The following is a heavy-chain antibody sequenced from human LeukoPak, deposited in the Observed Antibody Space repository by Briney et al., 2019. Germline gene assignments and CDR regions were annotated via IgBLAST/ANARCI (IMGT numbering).Heavy chain of an antibody. J-gene: IGHJ3*02. CDR2: IYPGDSDT. CDR1: GYRFTSYW. D-gene: IGHD1-26*01. V-gene: IGHV5-51*01. Sequence: GESLKISCKGSGYRFTSYWIGWVRQMPGKGVEWMGIIYPGDSDTIYSPSFQGQVTISADESTSTANLQWSSLKASDTAMYYCARSGGNYYSIWGQGTMVTVSS. CDR3: ARSGGNYYSI.